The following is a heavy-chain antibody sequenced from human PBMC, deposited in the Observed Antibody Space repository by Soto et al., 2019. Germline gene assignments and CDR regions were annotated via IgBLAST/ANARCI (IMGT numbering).Heavy chain of an antibody. V-gene: IGHV3-53*01. CDR1: GFTFSSND. J-gene: IGHJ3*01. D-gene: IGHD3-22*01. Sequence: EMQLVESGGGLIQPGGSLRLSCAASGFTFSSNDMNWVRQAPGKGLEWVSLIYSGGSTYYADSVKGRFTVSRVNSKTTLNLQMSSLRAEDTAVYYCATRPLLPGAPWGQGTMVTVSS. CDR2: IYSGGST. CDR3: ATRPLLPGAP.